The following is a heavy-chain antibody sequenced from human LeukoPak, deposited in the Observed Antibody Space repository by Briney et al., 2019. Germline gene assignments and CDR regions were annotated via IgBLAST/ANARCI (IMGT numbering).Heavy chain of an antibody. CDR1: GDSISTSY. V-gene: IGHV4-59*01. D-gene: IGHD6-19*01. CDR3: AREGVAGTPWWYFDL. Sequence: PSETLSLTCTVSGDSISTSYWSRIRQPPGKGLEWIGYIYYTGSANYNPSLRSRVTISVDPSKNQFSLKLSSVTAADTAVYYCAREGVAGTPWWYFDLWGRGTLVTVSS. CDR2: IYYTGSA. J-gene: IGHJ2*01.